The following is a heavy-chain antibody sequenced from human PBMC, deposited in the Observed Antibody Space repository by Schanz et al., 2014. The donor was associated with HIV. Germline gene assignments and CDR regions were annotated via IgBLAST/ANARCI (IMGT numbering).Heavy chain of an antibody. CDR2: FDPEDAKT. V-gene: IGHV1-24*01. J-gene: IGHJ5*02. CDR3: TIDKTNYDSSGYYYIA. D-gene: IGHD3-22*01. CDR1: GGTVSSYG. Sequence: QVQLVQSGAEVKKPGSSVKVSCKASGGTVSSYGFIWVRQAPGKGLEWMGGFDPEDAKTIYAQKFQGRVTMTEDTSTDTAYMELSSLRPEDTAVYYCTIDKTNYDSSGYYYIAWGQGTLVTVSS.